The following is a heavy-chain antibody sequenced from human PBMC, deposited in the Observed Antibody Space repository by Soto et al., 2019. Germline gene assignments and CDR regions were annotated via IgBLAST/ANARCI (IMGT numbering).Heavy chain of an antibody. CDR3: DRKTLTYYYDSGGSY. D-gene: IGHD3-22*01. CDR1: GFTFRSYG. Sequence: GGSLRLSCGVSGFTFRSYGMHWVRQAPGKGLEWVAVISYDGSNKYYADSVKGRFTISRDNSKNTLYLQMNSLRAEDTAVYYCDRKTLTYYYDSGGSYWGQGTLVTVSS. J-gene: IGHJ4*02. CDR2: ISYDGSNK. V-gene: IGHV3-30*18.